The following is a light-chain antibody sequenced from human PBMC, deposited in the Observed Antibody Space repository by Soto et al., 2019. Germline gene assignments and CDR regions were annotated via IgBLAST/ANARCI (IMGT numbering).Light chain of an antibody. CDR1: QDIRNY. CDR2: AAS. V-gene: IGKV1-27*01. CDR3: QRYHSARLT. Sequence: DIQMTQAPSSLSASVGDRVTMTCRASQDIRNYVAWYQQKPGEVPKLLIYAASTLQSGVPARFSGGGFGTDFTLTRSSLRPEDVATYYCQRYHSARLTFGPGTKVDLK. J-gene: IGKJ3*01.